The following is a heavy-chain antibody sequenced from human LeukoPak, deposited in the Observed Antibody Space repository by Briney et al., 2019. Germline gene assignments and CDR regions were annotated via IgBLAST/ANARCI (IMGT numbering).Heavy chain of an antibody. J-gene: IGHJ6*02. V-gene: IGHV1-69*04. CDR2: IIPILGIA. D-gene: IGHD4-17*01. CDR1: GGTFSSYA. Sequence: SVKVSCKASGGTFSSYAISWVRQAPGQGLEWMGRIIPILGIANYAQKFQGRVTITADKSTSTAYMELSSLRSEDTAVYYCARDAYMNYGDHYYYYGMDVWGQGTTVTVSS. CDR3: ARDAYMNYGDHYYYYGMDV.